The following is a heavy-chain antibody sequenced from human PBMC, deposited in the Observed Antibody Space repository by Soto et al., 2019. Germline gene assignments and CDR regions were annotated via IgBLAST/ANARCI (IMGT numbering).Heavy chain of an antibody. CDR1: GYTFTGYY. CDR3: ARVSVTDYGGNSWNYGMDV. J-gene: IGHJ6*02. D-gene: IGHD4-17*01. V-gene: IGHV1-2*04. CDR2: INPNSGGT. Sequence: GASVKVSCKASGYTFTGYYMHWVRQAPGQGLEWMGWINPNSGGTNYAQKFQGWVTMTRDTSISTAYMELSRLRSDDTAVYYCARVSVTDYGGNSWNYGMDVWGQGTTVTVSS.